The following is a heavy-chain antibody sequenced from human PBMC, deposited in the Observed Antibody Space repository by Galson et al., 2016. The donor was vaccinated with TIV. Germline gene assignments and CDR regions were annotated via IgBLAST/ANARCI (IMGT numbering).Heavy chain of an antibody. CDR3: SSASHLVPTVHHY. Sequence: VKVSCTASGGTFNSYDISWLRQIPGEGFEWMGRINPAVGLTKYAQRFQGRFTITAAYMELSSLRSEDTAVYYCSSASHLVPTVHHYWGQGTLVTVSS. CDR2: INPAVGLT. CDR1: GGTFNSYD. J-gene: IGHJ4*02. D-gene: IGHD5-12*01. V-gene: IGHV1-69*04.